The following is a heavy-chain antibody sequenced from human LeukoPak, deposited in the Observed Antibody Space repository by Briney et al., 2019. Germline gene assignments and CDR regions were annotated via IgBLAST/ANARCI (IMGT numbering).Heavy chain of an antibody. Sequence: GGSLRLSCAASGFTFSSYAMSWVRQAPGKGLEWVSAISGSGGSTYYADSVKGRFTISRDNAKNSLYLQMNSLRDEDTAVYYCARDEEINYVWGSYRSFDYWGQGTLVTVSS. CDR3: ARDEEINYVWGSYRSFDY. CDR1: GFTFSSYA. CDR2: ISGSGGST. D-gene: IGHD3-16*02. V-gene: IGHV3-23*01. J-gene: IGHJ4*02.